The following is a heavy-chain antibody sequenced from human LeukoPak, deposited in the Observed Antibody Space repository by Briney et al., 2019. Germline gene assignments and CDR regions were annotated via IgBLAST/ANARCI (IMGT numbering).Heavy chain of an antibody. CDR3: ARDGGSSPYDY. J-gene: IGHJ4*02. V-gene: IGHV3-66*02. D-gene: IGHD2-15*01. CDR1: GFTVSSNY. Sequence: PGGSLRLSCAASGFTVSSNYMSWLRQAPGKGLEWVSVIYSGGGTYYAGSVKGRFTISRDNSKNTLYLQMNSLRAEDTAVYYCARDGGSSPYDYWGQGTLVTVSS. CDR2: IYSGGGT.